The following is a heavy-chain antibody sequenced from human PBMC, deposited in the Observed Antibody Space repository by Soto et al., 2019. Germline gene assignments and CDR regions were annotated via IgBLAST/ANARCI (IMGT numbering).Heavy chain of an antibody. V-gene: IGHV4-30-2*01. CDR3: ARVPDR. CDR1: GGSISAYS. CDR2: IYHSGST. D-gene: IGHD2-2*01. Sequence: SETLSLTCTFSGGSISAYSWSWIRQPPGKGLEWIGYIYHSGSTDYNPSLKSRVTISVDRSKNQFSLKLSSVTAADTAVYYCARVPDRWGQGTLVTVSS. J-gene: IGHJ5*02.